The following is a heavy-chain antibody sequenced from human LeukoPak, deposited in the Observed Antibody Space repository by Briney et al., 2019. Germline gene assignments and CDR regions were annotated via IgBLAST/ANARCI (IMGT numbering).Heavy chain of an antibody. Sequence: GASVKVSCKASGYTFASYGISWVRQAPGQGLEWMGWISAYNGNTNYAQKLQGRVTMTTDTSTSTAYTELRSLRSDDTAVYYCARDPYYYDSSGYYSNWFDPWGQGTLVTVSS. CDR3: ARDPYYYDSSGYYSNWFDP. CDR1: GYTFASYG. D-gene: IGHD3-22*01. V-gene: IGHV1-18*01. CDR2: ISAYNGNT. J-gene: IGHJ5*02.